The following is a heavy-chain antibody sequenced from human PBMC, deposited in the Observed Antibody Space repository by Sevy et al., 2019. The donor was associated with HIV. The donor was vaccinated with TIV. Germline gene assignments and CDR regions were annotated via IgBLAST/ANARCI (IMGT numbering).Heavy chain of an antibody. Sequence: GGSLRLSCAASGFTFSSYGMHWVRQAPGKGLEWVAVISYDGSNKYYADSVKGRFTISRDNSKNTLYLQMNSLRAEDMAVYYCAKDGSTGGRYSSSWHRQKSGYFQHWGQGTLVTVSS. V-gene: IGHV3-30*18. D-gene: IGHD6-13*01. J-gene: IGHJ1*01. CDR1: GFTFSSYG. CDR3: AKDGSTGGRYSSSWHRQKSGYFQH. CDR2: ISYDGSNK.